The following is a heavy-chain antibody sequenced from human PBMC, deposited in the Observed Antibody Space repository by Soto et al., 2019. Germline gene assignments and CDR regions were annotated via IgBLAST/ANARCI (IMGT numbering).Heavy chain of an antibody. CDR3: ARARIHCTSASCYTEFDY. D-gene: IGHD2-2*02. Sequence: QVQLQASGPGLLKPSQTLSLTCTVSGDSISSRDYYWSWIRQHPGKGLEWIGYIYYSGRIYSSPYLRSRVSISVDTSENQVSLLLISVTAADTAVYYCARARIHCTSASCYTEFDYWGQGTLVTGSS. J-gene: IGHJ4*02. CDR1: GDSISSRDYY. CDR2: IYYSGRI. V-gene: IGHV4-30-4*01.